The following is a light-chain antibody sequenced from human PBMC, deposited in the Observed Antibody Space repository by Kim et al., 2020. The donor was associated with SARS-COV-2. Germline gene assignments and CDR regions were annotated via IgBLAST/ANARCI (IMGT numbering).Light chain of an antibody. Sequence: VSPGETATLSCRASQSVSTNVAWYKQKPGQAPRLLIYGASTRATGIPARFSGSGSGTDFTLTISSLQSEDLAVYHCQQYDDWPPWTFGQGTKVDIK. CDR3: QQYDDWPPWT. V-gene: IGKV3-15*01. CDR2: GAS. CDR1: QSVSTN. J-gene: IGKJ1*01.